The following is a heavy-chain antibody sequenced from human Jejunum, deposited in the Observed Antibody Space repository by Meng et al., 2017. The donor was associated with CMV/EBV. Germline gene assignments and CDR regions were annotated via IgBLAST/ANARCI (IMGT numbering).Heavy chain of an antibody. CDR1: GFPLNSYG. CDR3: ARDNDGSSHYSQFDY. V-gene: IGHV3-33*01. D-gene: IGHD3-22*01. J-gene: IGHJ4*02. Sequence: SGFPLNSYGIHWFRQVPGKGLEWVAVLWYDGSRKYFADSVQGRFSISRDDSKNTVYLQMNSLRAEDTAVYYCARDNDGSSHYSQFDYWGQGTLVTVSS. CDR2: LWYDGSRK.